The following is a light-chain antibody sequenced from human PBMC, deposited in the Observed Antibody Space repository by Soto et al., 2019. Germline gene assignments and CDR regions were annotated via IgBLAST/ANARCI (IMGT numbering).Light chain of an antibody. CDR3: TSFAGNFNVV. Sequence: QSALTQPPSASGSPGQSVTISCTGTSSDIGGYNYVSWYQQPPSKAPKLMIYEVTKRPSGVPDRFSGSKSGNTASLTVSGLQAEDEADYYCTSFAGNFNVVFGGGTKLTVL. CDR1: SSDIGGYNY. CDR2: EVT. J-gene: IGLJ2*01. V-gene: IGLV2-8*01.